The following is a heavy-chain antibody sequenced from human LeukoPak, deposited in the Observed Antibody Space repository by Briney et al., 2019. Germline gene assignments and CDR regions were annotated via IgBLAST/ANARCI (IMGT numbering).Heavy chain of an antibody. CDR3: ARDKYSSSSLSWFDP. CDR1: GXXFSXYA. D-gene: IGHD6-6*01. V-gene: IGHV3-23*01. J-gene: IGHJ5*02. CDR2: XSGSGGST. Sequence: GSLRLSCAASGXXFSXYAMSXGRQAPGKXVEXXXAXSGSGGSTYYADSVKGRFTISRDNSNNTLYLQMNSLRAEDTAVYYCARDKYSSSSLSWFDPWGQGTLVTVSS.